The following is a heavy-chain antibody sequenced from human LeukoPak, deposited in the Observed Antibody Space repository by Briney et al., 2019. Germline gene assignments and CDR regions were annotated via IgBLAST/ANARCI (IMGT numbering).Heavy chain of an antibody. CDR2: ISYDGSNK. D-gene: IGHD2-2*01. CDR3: ARSSGVPAAIPRAYFDY. V-gene: IGHV3-30*04. J-gene: IGHJ4*02. Sequence: GRSLRLSCAASGFTFSSYAMHWVRQAPGKGLEWVAVISYDGSNKYYADSVKGRFTISRDNSKNTLYLQMNSLRAEDTAVYYCARSSGVPAAIPRAYFDYWGQGTLVTVSS. CDR1: GFTFSSYA.